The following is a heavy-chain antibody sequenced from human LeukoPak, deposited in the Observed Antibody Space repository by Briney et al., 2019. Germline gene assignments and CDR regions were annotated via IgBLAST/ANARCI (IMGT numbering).Heavy chain of an antibody. J-gene: IGHJ4*02. CDR2: IDWDDDK. Sequence: ESGPALVKPTQTLTLTCTFSGFSLSTSGMCVSWIRQPPGKALEWLARIDWDDDKYYSTSLKTRLTISKDTSKNQVVLTMTNMDPVDTATYYCARILYYYDNSGNYYFDYWGQGTLVTVSS. CDR3: ARILYYYDNSGNYYFDY. D-gene: IGHD3-22*01. V-gene: IGHV2-70*11. CDR1: GFSLSTSGMC.